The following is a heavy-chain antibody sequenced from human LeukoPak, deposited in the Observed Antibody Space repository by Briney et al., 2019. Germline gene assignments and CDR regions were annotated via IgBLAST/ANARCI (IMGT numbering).Heavy chain of an antibody. CDR1: GFTFDSYG. CDR2: ISGSGVYT. V-gene: IGHV3-23*01. D-gene: IGHD1-26*01. Sequence: PGGSLRLSCAASGFTFDSYGMNWVRQAPGKGLEWVSGISGSGVYTYYADSVKGRFTISRDNSKNTLYLQMNSLRAEDTAVYYCAKGRGWEASYYYYYMDVWGKGTTVTISS. CDR3: AKGRGWEASYYYYYMDV. J-gene: IGHJ6*03.